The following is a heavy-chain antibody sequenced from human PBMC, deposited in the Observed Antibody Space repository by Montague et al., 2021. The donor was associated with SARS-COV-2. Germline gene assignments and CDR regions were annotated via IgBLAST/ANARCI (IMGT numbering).Heavy chain of an antibody. CDR1: GDSVSSNTAA. J-gene: IGHJ4*02. Sequence: CAISGDSVSSNTAAWNWTRLSPSRGLEWLGRTYYWSKWDYGYAVXLKXRMTISPDTSKNQFSLQLSSVTPEDRAVYYCARDPRYSLSWSFDYWGQGTLVTVSS. V-gene: IGHV6-1*01. CDR2: TYYWSKWDY. D-gene: IGHD6-13*01. CDR3: ARDPRYSLSWSFDY.